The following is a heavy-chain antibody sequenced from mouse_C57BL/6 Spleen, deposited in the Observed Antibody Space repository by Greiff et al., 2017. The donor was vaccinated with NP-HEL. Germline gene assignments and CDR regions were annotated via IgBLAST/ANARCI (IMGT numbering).Heavy chain of an antibody. Sequence: VQLQQSGPGLVAPSQSLSITCTVSGFSLTSYAISWVRQPPGKGLEWLGVIWTGGGTNYNSALKTRPGISRDNSKSQVFLQMNSLQTDDTASDYCARTGFGDRAMDYWGQGTSVTVSS. V-gene: IGHV2-9-1*01. CDR3: ARTGFGDRAMDY. D-gene: IGHD3-3*01. CDR2: IWTGGGT. J-gene: IGHJ4*01. CDR1: GFSLTSYA.